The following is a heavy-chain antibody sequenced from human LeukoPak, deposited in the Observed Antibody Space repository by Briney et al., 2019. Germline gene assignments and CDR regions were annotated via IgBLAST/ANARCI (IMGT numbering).Heavy chain of an antibody. CDR2: MNPKSGNS. V-gene: IGHV1-8*02. CDR3: ARDIGGRGYDFWSGYYYYYYMDV. Sequence: ASVKVSCKASGYTFTGYYMHWVRQAPGQGLEWMGWMNPKSGNSDYAQKFQGRLTMTRDTSTNTAYMELSGLRSEDTAVYYCARDIGGRGYDFWSGYYYYYYMDVWGKGTTVTVSS. D-gene: IGHD3-3*01. J-gene: IGHJ6*03. CDR1: GYTFTGYY.